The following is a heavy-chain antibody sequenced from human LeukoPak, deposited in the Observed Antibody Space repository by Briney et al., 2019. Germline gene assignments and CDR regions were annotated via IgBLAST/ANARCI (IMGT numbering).Heavy chain of an antibody. D-gene: IGHD1-1*01. CDR2: IRYDGSNK. Sequence: GGSLRLSCAASGFTFSGYGMHWVRQAPGKGLEWVAFIRYDGSNKYYADSVKGRFTISRDNSKNTLYLQMNSLRAEDTAVYYCAKDKTPYNWNDVPFDYWGQGTLVTVSS. CDR3: AKDKTPYNWNDVPFDY. V-gene: IGHV3-30*02. CDR1: GFTFSGYG. J-gene: IGHJ4*02.